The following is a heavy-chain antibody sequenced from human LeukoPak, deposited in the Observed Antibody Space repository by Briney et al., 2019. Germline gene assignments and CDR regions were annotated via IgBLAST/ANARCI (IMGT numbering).Heavy chain of an antibody. D-gene: IGHD1-26*01. CDR3: VRVSRVGAFEY. Sequence: RWASVKVSCKASGYTFTSYGSSWVRQAPGQGLEWMGWINPNSGGTNYAQKFQGRVTMTRDTSISTAYMELGRLRSDDTAVYYCVRVSRVGAFEYWGQGTLVTVSS. CDR1: GYTFTSYG. V-gene: IGHV1-2*02. CDR2: INPNSGGT. J-gene: IGHJ4*02.